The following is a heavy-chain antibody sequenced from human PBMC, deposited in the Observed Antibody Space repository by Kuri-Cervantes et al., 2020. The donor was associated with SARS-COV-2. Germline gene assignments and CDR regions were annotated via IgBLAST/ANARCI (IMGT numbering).Heavy chain of an antibody. CDR1: GFTFDDYG. Sequence: GESLKISCAASGFTFDDYGMSWVRQAPGKGLEWVSGINWNGGSTGYADSVKGRFTISRDNAKNSLYLQMNSLRAEDTAVYYCARAGERYYDFWSGHLPNDAVDVWGRGTMVTVSS. J-gene: IGHJ3*01. CDR2: INWNGGST. CDR3: ARAGERYYDFWSGHLPNDAVDV. V-gene: IGHV3-20*04. D-gene: IGHD3-3*01.